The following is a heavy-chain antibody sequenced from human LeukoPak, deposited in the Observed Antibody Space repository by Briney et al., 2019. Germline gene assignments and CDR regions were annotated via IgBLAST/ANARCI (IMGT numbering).Heavy chain of an antibody. J-gene: IGHJ4*02. CDR1: GYTFTGYY. D-gene: IGHD2-2*01. CDR2: INPNSGGT. Sequence: ASVKVSCKASGYTFTGYYMHWVRQAPGQGLEWMGWINPNSGGTNYAQKFQGRVTMTRDTSISTAYMELSRLRSDDPAVYYCARSPIVVVPAAIDYWGQGTLVTVSS. CDR3: ARSPIVVVPAAIDY. V-gene: IGHV1-2*02.